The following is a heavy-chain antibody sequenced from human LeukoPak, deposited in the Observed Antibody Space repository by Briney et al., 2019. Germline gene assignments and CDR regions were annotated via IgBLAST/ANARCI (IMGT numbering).Heavy chain of an antibody. Sequence: PGGSLRLSCAASGFTFSSYSMNWVRQAPGKGLEWVSSISSSGNNIYYADSVKGRFTISRDNAKNSLSLQMNSLRVEDTAVYYCARDGVRGSRATTPFDYWGPGTLVTVSS. CDR3: ARDGVRGSRATTPFDY. V-gene: IGHV3-21*01. J-gene: IGHJ4*02. CDR1: GFTFSSYS. D-gene: IGHD1-14*01. CDR2: ISSSGNNI.